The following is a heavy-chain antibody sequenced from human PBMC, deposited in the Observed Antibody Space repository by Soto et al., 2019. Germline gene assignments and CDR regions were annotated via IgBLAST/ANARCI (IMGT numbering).Heavy chain of an antibody. J-gene: IGHJ5*02. CDR1: GFTFSNAW. Sequence: EEQLVESGGGLVKPGGSLRLSCAGSGFTFSNAWMNWVRQAPGKGLDWVSAISGSGGSTYYADSVKGRFTISRDNSNKTLYLQMTSLRAEDTAVYYCAKDPHMVVVTACWCDPWGQGTLVTVAS. CDR2: ISGSGGST. CDR3: AKDPHMVVVTACWCDP. V-gene: IGHV3-23*04. D-gene: IGHD2-21*02.